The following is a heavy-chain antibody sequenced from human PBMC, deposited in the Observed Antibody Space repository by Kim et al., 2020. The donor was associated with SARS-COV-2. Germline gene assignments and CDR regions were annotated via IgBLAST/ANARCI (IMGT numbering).Heavy chain of an antibody. CDR3: ARVIASGYYYYYYGMDV. CDR2: IYYSGST. D-gene: IGHD3-22*01. V-gene: IGHV4-59*13. CDR1: GGSISSYY. J-gene: IGHJ6*02. Sequence: SETLSLTCTVSGGSISSYYWSWIRQPPGKGLEWIGYIYYSGSTNYNPSLKSRVTISVDTSKNQFSLKLSSVTAADTAVYYCARVIASGYYYYYYGMDVCGQGPSLTVS.